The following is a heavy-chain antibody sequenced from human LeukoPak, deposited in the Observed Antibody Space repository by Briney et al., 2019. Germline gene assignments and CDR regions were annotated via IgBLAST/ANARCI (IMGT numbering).Heavy chain of an antibody. J-gene: IGHJ6*02. CDR1: GGSISSYY. V-gene: IGHV4-59*01. D-gene: IGHD3-9*01. CDR2: IYYSGST. CDR3: ARGYYDILTVGYYYGMDV. Sequence: PSETLSLTCTVSGGSISSYYWSWIRQPPGKGLEWIGYIYYSGSTNYNPSLKSRVTISVDTSKNQFSLKLSSVTAADTAVYYCARGYYDILTVGYYYGMDVWGQGTTVTVSS.